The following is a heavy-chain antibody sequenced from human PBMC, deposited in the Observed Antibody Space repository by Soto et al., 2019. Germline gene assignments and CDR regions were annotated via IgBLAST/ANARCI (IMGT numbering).Heavy chain of an antibody. J-gene: IGHJ6*03. CDR2: LYWDDDK. CDR3: ALVRTIGDVWSGYFYMDV. CDR1: GLSLSTSKVG. Sequence: QISLKESGPTLVKPTQTLTLTCNFSGLSLSTSKVGVGWIRQPPGEALEWLALLYWDDDKRYSPSLKSRLTIMKDSSKNQVVLTMTNMDPVDTATYYCALVRTIGDVWSGYFYMDVWGKGTTVTVSS. V-gene: IGHV2-5*02. D-gene: IGHD3-3*01.